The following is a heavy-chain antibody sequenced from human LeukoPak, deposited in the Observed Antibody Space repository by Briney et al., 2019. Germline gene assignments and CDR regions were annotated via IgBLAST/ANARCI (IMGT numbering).Heavy chain of an antibody. CDR1: GFTFSSYA. D-gene: IGHD6-13*01. V-gene: IGHV3-21*01. CDR3: ARDKIAAAGTDYYYGMDV. CDR2: ISSSSSYI. Sequence: GGSLRLSCAASGFTFSSYAMSWVRQAPGRGLEWVSSISSSSSYIYYADSVKGRFTISRDNAKNSLYLQMNSLRAEDTAVYYCARDKIAAAGTDYYYGMDVWGQGTTVTVSS. J-gene: IGHJ6*02.